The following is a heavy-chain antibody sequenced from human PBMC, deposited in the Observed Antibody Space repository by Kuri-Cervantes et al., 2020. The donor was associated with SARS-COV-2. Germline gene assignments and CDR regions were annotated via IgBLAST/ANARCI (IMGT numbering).Heavy chain of an antibody. J-gene: IGHJ6*02. CDR3: AREIGSSTPYYYYYGMDV. CDR2: INWNGGST. D-gene: IGHD6-6*01. Sequence: GGSLRLSCAASGFTFDDYGMSWVRQAPGKGLEWVSGINWNGGSTGYADSVKGRFTISRDNSKNTLYLQMNSLRAEDTAVYYCAREIGSSTPYYYYYGMDVWGQGTTVTVSS. V-gene: IGHV3-20*04. CDR1: GFTFDDYG.